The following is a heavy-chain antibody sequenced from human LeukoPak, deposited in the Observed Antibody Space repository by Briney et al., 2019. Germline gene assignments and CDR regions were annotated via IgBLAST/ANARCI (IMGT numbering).Heavy chain of an antibody. CDR3: ARYDFWSGFDY. V-gene: IGHV4-34*01. J-gene: IGHJ4*02. D-gene: IGHD3-3*01. CDR2: INHSGST. Sequence: SETLSLTCAAYGGSFSGYYWSWIRQPPGRGLEWIGEINHSGSTNYNPSLKSRVTISVDTPKNQFSLKLSSVTAADTAVYYCARYDFWSGFDYWGQGTLVTVSS. CDR1: GGSFSGYY.